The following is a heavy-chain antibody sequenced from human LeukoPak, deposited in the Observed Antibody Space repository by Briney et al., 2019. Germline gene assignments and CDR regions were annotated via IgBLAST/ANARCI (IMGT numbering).Heavy chain of an antibody. J-gene: IGHJ6*03. CDR1: GFTVSSNE. V-gene: IGHV3-38-3*01. CDR3: ARNGKAGDYYYYYMDV. CDR2: ISGGST. D-gene: IGHD6-19*01. Sequence: GGSLRLSCAASGFTVSSNEMSWVRQAPGKGLEWVSSISGGSTYYADSRKGRFTISRDNSKNTLHLQMNSLRAEDTAVYYCARNGKAGDYYYYYMDVWGKGTTVTVSS.